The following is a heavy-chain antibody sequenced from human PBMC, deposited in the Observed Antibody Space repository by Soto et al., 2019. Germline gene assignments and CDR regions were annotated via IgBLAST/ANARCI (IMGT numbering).Heavy chain of an antibody. D-gene: IGHD3-10*01. J-gene: IGHJ5*02. CDR3: ARAATMVRGVKRWFDP. CDR2: IIPIFGTA. Sequence: GASVKVSCKASGGTFSSYAISWVRQAPGQGLEWMGGIIPIFGTANYAQKFQGRVTITADESTSTAYMELSSLRSEDTAVYYCARAATMVRGVKRWFDPWGQGTLVTVSS. V-gene: IGHV1-69*13. CDR1: GGTFSSYA.